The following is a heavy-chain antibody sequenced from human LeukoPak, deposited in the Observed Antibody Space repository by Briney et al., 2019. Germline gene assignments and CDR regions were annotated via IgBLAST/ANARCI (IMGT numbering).Heavy chain of an antibody. CDR3: AREGSGSWSFDY. Sequence: SETLSLTCTVSGGSISSYYWSWIRQPPGKGLEWIGYIYYSGSTNYNPSLKSRVTMSVDTSKNQFSLKLSSVTAADTAVYYCAREGSGSWSFDYWGQGTLVTVSS. J-gene: IGHJ4*02. CDR2: IYYSGST. V-gene: IGHV4-59*12. CDR1: GGSISSYY. D-gene: IGHD1-26*01.